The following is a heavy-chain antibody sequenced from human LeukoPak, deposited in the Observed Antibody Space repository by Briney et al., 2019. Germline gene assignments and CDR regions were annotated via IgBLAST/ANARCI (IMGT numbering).Heavy chain of an antibody. CDR1: GGSISSGGYS. CDR3: ASDSSGWYYFDY. CDR2: IYHSGST. J-gene: IGHJ4*02. V-gene: IGHV4-30-2*01. Sequence: PSQTRSLTCAVSGGSISSGGYSWSWIRQPPGKGLEWIGYIYHSGSTYYNPSLKSRVTISVDRSKNQFSLKLSSVTAADTAVYYCASDSSGWYYFDYWGQGTLVTVSS. D-gene: IGHD6-19*01.